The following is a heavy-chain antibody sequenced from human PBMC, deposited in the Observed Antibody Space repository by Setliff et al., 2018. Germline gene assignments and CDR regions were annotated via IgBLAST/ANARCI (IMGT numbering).Heavy chain of an antibody. J-gene: IGHJ4*02. CDR1: GFTFSSYS. CDR3: VRDLHWGFDY. CDR2: ISGSGGST. Sequence: GGSLRLSCAASGFTFSSYSMNWVRQAPGKGLEWVSAISGSGGSTYYADSVKGRFTISRDNSKNSLFLQMNSLRAEDTAVYYCVRDLHWGFDYWGLGTLVTVS. D-gene: IGHD7-27*01. V-gene: IGHV3-23*01.